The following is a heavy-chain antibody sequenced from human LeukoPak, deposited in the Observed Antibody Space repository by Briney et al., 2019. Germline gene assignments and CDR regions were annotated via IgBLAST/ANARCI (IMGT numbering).Heavy chain of an antibody. Sequence: GSLRLSCVGSGFIFKLFAVGWVRQPPGKGLEWIGEINHSGSTNYNPSLKSRVTISVDTSKNQFSLKLSSVTAADTAVYYCARGLSYYYGSWGQGTLVTVSS. D-gene: IGHD3-10*01. CDR2: INHSGST. CDR1: GFIFKLFA. J-gene: IGHJ5*02. CDR3: ARGLSYYYGS. V-gene: IGHV4-34*01.